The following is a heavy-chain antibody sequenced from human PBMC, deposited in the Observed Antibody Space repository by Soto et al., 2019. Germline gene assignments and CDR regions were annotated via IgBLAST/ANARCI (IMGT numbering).Heavy chain of an antibody. CDR2: VYYLGRT. CDR3: ARDFDYFDY. Sequence: PSETLSLTCTVSSASFKSGGYYWSWIRQPPGKGLEWIGYVYYLGRTSYNPSLKSRVTISMDTSRRQFSLWLSSVTAADTAIYYCARDFDYFDYWGQGTLVTVSS. V-gene: IGHV4-61*08. CDR1: SASFKSGGYY. J-gene: IGHJ4*02.